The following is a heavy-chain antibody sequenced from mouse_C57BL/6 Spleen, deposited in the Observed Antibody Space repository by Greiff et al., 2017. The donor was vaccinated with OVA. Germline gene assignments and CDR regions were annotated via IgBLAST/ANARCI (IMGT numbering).Heavy chain of an antibody. CDR1: GYTFTEYT. Sequence: QVQLKESGAELVKPGASVKLSCKASGYTFTEYTIHWVKQRSGQGLEWIGWFYPGSGSIKYNEKFKDKATLTADKSSSTVYMELSRLTSEDSAVYFCARHEGRTGTSEWYFDVWGTGTTVTVSS. D-gene: IGHD4-1*01. CDR3: ARHEGRTGTSEWYFDV. CDR2: FYPGSGSI. V-gene: IGHV1-62-2*01. J-gene: IGHJ1*03.